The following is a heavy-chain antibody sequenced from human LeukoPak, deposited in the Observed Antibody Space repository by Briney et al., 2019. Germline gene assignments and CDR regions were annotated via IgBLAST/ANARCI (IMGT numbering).Heavy chain of an antibody. CDR1: GYSFTSYD. Sequence: GASVKVSCRASGYSFTSYDMNWVRQATGQGLEWMGWVNPNSGNTGYAQKFQGRVTMTRDTSISTAYMELSRLRSDDTAVYYCARAYGDYYYNGMDVWGQGTTVTVSS. J-gene: IGHJ6*02. V-gene: IGHV1-8*01. D-gene: IGHD4-17*01. CDR3: ARAYGDYYYNGMDV. CDR2: VNPNSGNT.